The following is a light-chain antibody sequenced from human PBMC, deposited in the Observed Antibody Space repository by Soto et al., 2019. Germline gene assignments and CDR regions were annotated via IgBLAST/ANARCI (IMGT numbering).Light chain of an antibody. Sequence: QSVLTQPPSVSAAPGQSVTISCTGSSSNIGAGFDVHWYQHHPGTAPKLLIYANRNRPSGVPERFSASRSGTSASLAITGLQAEDEAYYYCQSYDSFIVFGTGTKLTVL. CDR3: QSYDSFIV. J-gene: IGLJ1*01. V-gene: IGLV1-40*01. CDR2: ANR. CDR1: SSNIGAGFD.